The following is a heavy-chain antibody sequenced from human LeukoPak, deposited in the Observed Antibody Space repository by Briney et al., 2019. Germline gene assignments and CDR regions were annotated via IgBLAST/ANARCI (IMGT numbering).Heavy chain of an antibody. V-gene: IGHV4-4*02. CDR3: ARGVAAAGTDWFDP. J-gene: IGHJ5*02. CDR2: IYHSGST. D-gene: IGHD6-13*01. CDR1: GGSISSSNW. Sequence: PSETLSLTCAVSGGSISSSNWWSWVRQPPGKGLEWIGEIYHSGSTNYNPSLKSRVTISVDKSNNQFSLKLSSVTAADTAVYYCARGVAAAGTDWFDPWGQGTLVTVSS.